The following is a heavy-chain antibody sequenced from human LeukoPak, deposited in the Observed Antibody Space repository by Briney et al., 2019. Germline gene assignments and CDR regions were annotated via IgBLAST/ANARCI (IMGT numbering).Heavy chain of an antibody. CDR1: GFTFHDYS. V-gene: IGHV3-9*01. J-gene: IGHJ4*02. Sequence: GGSLRLSCATSGFTFHDYSIHWVRQAPGKGLEWVSGIAWNSGSIAYVDSVKGRFTMSRDNAKNSLYLQMKSLSAEDTALYRCAKVRSPVRFGDIGLDYWGQGTLVTVSS. D-gene: IGHD3-10*01. CDR3: AKVRSPVRFGDIGLDY. CDR2: IAWNSGSI.